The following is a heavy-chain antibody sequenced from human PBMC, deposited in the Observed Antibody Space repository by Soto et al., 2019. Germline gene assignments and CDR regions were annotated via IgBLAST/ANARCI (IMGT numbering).Heavy chain of an antibody. J-gene: IGHJ4*02. Sequence: ELQLLESGGDLVQPGGSLRLSCTASGFTFSSYTMNWVRQAPGKGLECVSSISGSGGNTYYADSVKGRFTISRDNSKNTLFLQMNSLRVDDTAVYYCAKRGVYKPDYWGQGTLVTVSS. CDR3: AKRGVYKPDY. CDR1: GFTFSSYT. V-gene: IGHV3-23*01. D-gene: IGHD6-13*01. CDR2: ISGSGGNT.